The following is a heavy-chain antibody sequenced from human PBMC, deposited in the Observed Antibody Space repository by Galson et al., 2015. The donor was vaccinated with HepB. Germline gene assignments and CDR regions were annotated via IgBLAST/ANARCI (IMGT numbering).Heavy chain of an antibody. CDR1: GFTFSSYG. D-gene: IGHD1-26*01. J-gene: IGHJ4*02. V-gene: IGHV3-23*01. Sequence: SLRLSCAVSGFTFSSYGMSWVRQAPGKGLEWVSSISGSGDSTNYADSVKGRFTISRDNSKTTVYLQMNSLRAEDTAVYYCAAELPLRYWGQGTLVTVSP. CDR3: AAELPLRY. CDR2: ISGSGDST.